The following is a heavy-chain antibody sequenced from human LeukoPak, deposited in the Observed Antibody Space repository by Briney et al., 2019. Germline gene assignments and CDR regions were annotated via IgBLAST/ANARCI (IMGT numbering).Heavy chain of an antibody. Sequence: PGGSLRLSCAASGFTFSSYSMNWVRQAPGKGLEWVSYISSSSSTIYYADSVKGRFTISRDNAKNSLYLQMNSLRDEDTAVYYCARDPDYYGSGSYYPRNWFDPWGQGTLVTVSS. CDR3: ARDPDYYGSGSYYPRNWFDP. CDR2: ISSSSSTI. V-gene: IGHV3-48*02. D-gene: IGHD3-10*01. CDR1: GFTFSSYS. J-gene: IGHJ5*02.